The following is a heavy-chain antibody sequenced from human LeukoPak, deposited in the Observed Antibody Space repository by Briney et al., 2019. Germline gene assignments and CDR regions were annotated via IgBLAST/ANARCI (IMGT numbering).Heavy chain of an antibody. Sequence: SGTLSLTCAVSGGSISSSNWWSWVRQPPGKGLEWIGEIYHSGTTNYNPSLKSRVTISLDKSRNQFSLNLNSVSAADTAVYYCARSYFGSGTFNGFDYWGQGTLVTVSS. CDR1: GGSISSSNW. V-gene: IGHV4-4*02. J-gene: IGHJ4*02. D-gene: IGHD3-10*01. CDR3: ARSYFGSGTFNGFDY. CDR2: IYHSGTT.